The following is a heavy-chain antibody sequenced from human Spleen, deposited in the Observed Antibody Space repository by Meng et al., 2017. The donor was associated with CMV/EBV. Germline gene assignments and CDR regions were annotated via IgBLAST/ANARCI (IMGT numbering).Heavy chain of an antibody. CDR2: IVGSGDST. D-gene: IGHD6-13*01. CDR1: GFTFSSYA. J-gene: IGHJ4*02. V-gene: IGHV3-23*01. Sequence: GGSLRLSCAASGFTFSSYAMSWVRQASGKGLEWVSVIVGSGDSTYYADSVKGRFTVSRDNSKNTLYLQMNSLRAEDTAVYYCAKALTVNLAAAGLFDYWGQGTLVTVSS. CDR3: AKALTVNLAAAGLFDY.